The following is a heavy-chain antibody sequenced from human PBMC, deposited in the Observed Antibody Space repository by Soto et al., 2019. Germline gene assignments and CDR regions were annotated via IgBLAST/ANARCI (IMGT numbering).Heavy chain of an antibody. J-gene: IGHJ4*02. Sequence: SETLSLTCTVSGYSISSGYYWGWIRQPPGKGLEWIGSIYHSGSTYYNPSLKSRVTISVDTSKNQFSLKLSSVTAADTAVYYCARWPQDNHEPEPGPGGSYFFDYWGQGTLVTVSS. V-gene: IGHV4-38-2*02. CDR3: ARWPQDNHEPEPGPGGSYFFDY. CDR1: GYSISSGYY. CDR2: IYHSGST. D-gene: IGHD1-26*01.